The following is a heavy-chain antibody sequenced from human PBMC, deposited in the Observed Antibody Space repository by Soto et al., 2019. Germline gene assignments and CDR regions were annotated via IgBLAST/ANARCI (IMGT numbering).Heavy chain of an antibody. CDR1: GFTFSSYA. CDR3: AREGVSSSWSLFYYYYYYGMDV. J-gene: IGHJ6*02. V-gene: IGHV3-30-3*01. D-gene: IGHD6-13*01. Sequence: GGSLRLSCVGSGFTFSSYAMHWVRQAPGKGLEWVAVISYDGSNKYYADSVKGRFTISRDNSKNTLYLQMNSLRAEDTAVYYCAREGVSSSWSLFYYYYYYGMDVWGQGTLGTVSS. CDR2: ISYDGSNK.